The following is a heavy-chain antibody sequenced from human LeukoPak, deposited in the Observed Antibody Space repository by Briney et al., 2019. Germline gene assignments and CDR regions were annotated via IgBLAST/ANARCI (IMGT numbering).Heavy chain of an antibody. Sequence: PGGSLRLSCAASGFTVSSNYVSWVRQAPGKGLEWVSVIYSGGSTYYADSVKGRFTISRDNSKNTLYLQMNSLRAEDTAVYYCARQTKHWSGSLRGYYYYYYMDVWGKGTTVTVSS. J-gene: IGHJ6*03. CDR1: GFTVSSNY. CDR3: ARQTKHWSGSLRGYYYYYYMDV. D-gene: IGHD3-3*01. CDR2: IYSGGST. V-gene: IGHV3-53*01.